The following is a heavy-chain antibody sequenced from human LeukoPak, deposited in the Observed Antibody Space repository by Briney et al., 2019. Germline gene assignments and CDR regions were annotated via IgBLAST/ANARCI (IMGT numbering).Heavy chain of an antibody. V-gene: IGHV1-2*02. CDR1: GYTFTCYY. CDR3: ARVRYSSGWSQTTKAFDI. D-gene: IGHD6-19*01. CDR2: INPNSGGT. J-gene: IGHJ3*02. Sequence: GASVKVSCKASGYTFTCYYMHWVRQAPGQGLEWMGWINPNSGGTNYAQKFQGRVTMTRDTSISTAYMELSRLRSDDTAVYYCARVRYSSGWSQTTKAFDIWGQGTMVTVSS.